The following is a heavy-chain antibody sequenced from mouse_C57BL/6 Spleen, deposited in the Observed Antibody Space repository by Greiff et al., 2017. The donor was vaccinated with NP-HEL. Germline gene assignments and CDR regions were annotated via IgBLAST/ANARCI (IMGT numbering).Heavy chain of an antibody. V-gene: IGHV14-4*01. Sequence: DVQLVESGAELVRPGASVKLSCTASGFNIKDDYMHWVKQRPEQGLEWIGWIDPENGDTEYASKFQGKATITADTSSNTAYLQRSSLTSEDTAVYYCTNLYPLVYAMDYWGQGTSVTVSS. CDR1: GFNIKDDY. J-gene: IGHJ4*01. CDR3: TNLYPLVYAMDY. D-gene: IGHD1-1*01. CDR2: IDPENGDT.